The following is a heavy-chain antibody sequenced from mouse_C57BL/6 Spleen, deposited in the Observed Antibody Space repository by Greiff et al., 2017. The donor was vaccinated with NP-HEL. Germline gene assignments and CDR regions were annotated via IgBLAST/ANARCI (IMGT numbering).Heavy chain of an antibody. V-gene: IGHV1-80*01. CDR2: IYPGDGDT. CDR3: AGQLRLQAMDY. D-gene: IGHD3-2*02. CDR1: GYAFSSYW. J-gene: IGHJ4*01. Sequence: LVESGAELVKPGASVKISCKASGYAFSSYWMNWVKQRPGKGLEGIGQIYPGDGDTNYNGKFKGKATLTASKSSSTAYMQLSSLTSEDFSVYFCAGQLRLQAMDYWGQGTSVTVSS.